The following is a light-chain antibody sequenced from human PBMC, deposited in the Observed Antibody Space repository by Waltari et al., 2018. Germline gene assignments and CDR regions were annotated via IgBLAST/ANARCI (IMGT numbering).Light chain of an antibody. CDR3: QQYNRWPPLT. CDR2: GAS. J-gene: IGKJ4*01. V-gene: IGKV3-15*01. Sequence: EVVMTPSPAALSVSSGERVTLPCKASQNIDNNLAWYQQKPGQSPRPLIYGASTRATGVPARFSGSGSGTEFTLTISSLQSEDCAVFYCQQYNRWPPLTFGGGTKVEIK. CDR1: QNIDNN.